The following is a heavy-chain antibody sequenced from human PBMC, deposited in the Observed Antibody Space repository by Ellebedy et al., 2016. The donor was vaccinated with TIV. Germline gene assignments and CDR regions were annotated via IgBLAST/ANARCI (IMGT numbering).Heavy chain of an antibody. D-gene: IGHD2-15*01. Sequence: MPSETLSLTCAVSGGSINSNWWSWVRQPPGQGLEWIGEIYHSGNTNYKPSLKSRVTISVDKSKNHLSLELTSVTAADTAVYYCARELCSGDRCTDALDIWGQGTMVTVSS. V-gene: IGHV4-4*02. CDR3: ARELCSGDRCTDALDI. CDR1: GGSINSNW. CDR2: IYHSGNT. J-gene: IGHJ3*02.